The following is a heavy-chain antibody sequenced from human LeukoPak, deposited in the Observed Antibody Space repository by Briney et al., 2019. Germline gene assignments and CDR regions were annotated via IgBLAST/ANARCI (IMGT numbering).Heavy chain of an antibody. D-gene: IGHD1-7*01. CDR3: ARDLITGTTVPFDY. CDR1: GFTFSSYA. V-gene: IGHV3-21*01. Sequence: GGSLRLSCAASGFTFSSYAMSWVRQAPGKGLEWVSSISSSSSYIYYADSVKGRFTISRDNAKNSLYLQMNSLRAEDTAVYYCARDLITGTTVPFDYWGQGTLVTVSS. J-gene: IGHJ4*02. CDR2: ISSSSSYI.